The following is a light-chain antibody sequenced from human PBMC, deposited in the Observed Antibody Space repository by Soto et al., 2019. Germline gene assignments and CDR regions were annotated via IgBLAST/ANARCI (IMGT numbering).Light chain of an antibody. CDR1: SSDIGAHNS. Sequence: QSALTQPASVSGSPGQSITISCTGTSSDIGAHNSVSWYQQHPGKAPKLMIYEVSNRPSGVSNRFSASKSGNTASLTISGLLAEDEADYYCSSRTTSNPYVFGTGTKLTVL. V-gene: IGLV2-14*01. CDR3: SSRTTSNPYV. J-gene: IGLJ1*01. CDR2: EVS.